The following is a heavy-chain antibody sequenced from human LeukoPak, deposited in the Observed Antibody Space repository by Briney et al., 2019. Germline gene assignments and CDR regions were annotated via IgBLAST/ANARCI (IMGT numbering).Heavy chain of an antibody. J-gene: IGHJ4*02. CDR1: GFTFSSYE. CDR3: AKGIYYFDY. V-gene: IGHV3-48*03. D-gene: IGHD3-3*01. CDR2: ISSSGSTI. Sequence: PGGSLRLSCAASGFTFSSYEMNWVRQAPGKGLEWVSYISSSGSTIYYADSVKGRFTISRDNSKNTLYLQLNSLRAEDTAVYYCAKGIYYFDYWGQGILVTVSS.